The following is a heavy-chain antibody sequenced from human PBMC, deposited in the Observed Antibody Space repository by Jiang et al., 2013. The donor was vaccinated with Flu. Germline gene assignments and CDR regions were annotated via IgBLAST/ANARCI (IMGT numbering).Heavy chain of an antibody. V-gene: IGHV6-1*01. CDR1: GDSVSSNSAA. D-gene: IGHD4-23*01. Sequence: QTLSLTCAISGDSVSSNSAAWNWIRQSPSRGLEWLGRTYYRSKWYNDYAVSVKSRITINPDTSKNQFSLQLNSVTPEDTAVYYCARDTSEGAVVTTPAPGRFDYWGQGTLVTVSS. J-gene: IGHJ4*02. CDR2: TYYRSKWYN. CDR3: ARDTSEGAVVTTPAPGRFDY.